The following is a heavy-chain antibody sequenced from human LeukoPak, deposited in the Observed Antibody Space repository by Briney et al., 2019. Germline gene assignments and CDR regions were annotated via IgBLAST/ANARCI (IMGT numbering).Heavy chain of an antibody. CDR2: IYYSGST. V-gene: IGHV4-39*07. J-gene: IGHJ5*02. CDR1: GDSISSSSSY. CDR3: ARDRPWFDP. Sequence: SETLSLTCTVSGDSISSSSSYWGWIRQPPGEGLEWIGSIYYSGSTYYNTSLKSRVTISVDTSKNQFSLKLSSVTAADTAVYYCARDRPWFDPWGQGTLVTVSS.